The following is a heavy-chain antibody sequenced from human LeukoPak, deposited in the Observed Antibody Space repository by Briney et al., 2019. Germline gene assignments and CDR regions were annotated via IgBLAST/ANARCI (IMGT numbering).Heavy chain of an antibody. CDR1: GGTFSSYA. Sequence: RASVKVSCKASGGTFSSYAISWVRQAPGQELEWMGGIIPIFGTANYAQKFQGRVTITTDESTSTAYMELSSLRSEDTAVYYCARGSYYYYYMDVWGKGTTVTVSS. CDR2: IIPIFGTA. CDR3: ARGSYYYYYMDV. J-gene: IGHJ6*03. V-gene: IGHV1-69*05.